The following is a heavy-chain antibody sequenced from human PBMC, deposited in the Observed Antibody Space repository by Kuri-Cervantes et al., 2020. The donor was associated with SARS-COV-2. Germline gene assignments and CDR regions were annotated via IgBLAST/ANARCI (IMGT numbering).Heavy chain of an antibody. V-gene: IGHV3-23*01. J-gene: IGHJ4*02. CDR1: GFTFSSYA. Sequence: GESLKISCAASGFTFSSYAMSWVRQTPGKGLEWVSGITVSGADTYYADSVRGRFTISRDNSKNILYLQMNSLRAEDTAVYYCARVRYCTATNCMPFCDYWGQGTLVTVSS. D-gene: IGHD2-8*02. CDR2: ITVSGADT. CDR3: ARVRYCTATNCMPFCDY.